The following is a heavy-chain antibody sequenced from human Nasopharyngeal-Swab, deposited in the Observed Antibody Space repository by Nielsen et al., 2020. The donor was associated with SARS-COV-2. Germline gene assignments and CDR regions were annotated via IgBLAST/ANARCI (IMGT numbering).Heavy chain of an antibody. CDR3: ARGATILYSRQNKYNWFDP. CDR1: GGSISSGDYY. D-gene: IGHD6-13*01. CDR2: IYYSGST. J-gene: IGHJ5*02. Sequence: SETLSLTCTVSGGSISSGDYYWSWIRQPPGKGLEWIGYIYYSGSTYYNPSLKSRVTISVDTSKNQFSLKLSSVTAADTAVYYCARGATILYSRQNKYNWFDPWGQGTLVTVSS. V-gene: IGHV4-30-4*01.